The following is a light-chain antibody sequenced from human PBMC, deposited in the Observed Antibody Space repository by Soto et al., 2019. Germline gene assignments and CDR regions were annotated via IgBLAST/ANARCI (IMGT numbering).Light chain of an antibody. CDR2: DVY. CDR1: SSDVGGYNY. V-gene: IGLV2-14*03. J-gene: IGLJ2*01. Sequence: QSALTQPASVSGSPGQSIAISCTGTSSDVGGYNYVSWYQQRPGKAPKLIIYDVYYRPSGVSDRLSGSKSGNTASLIISGLQAEDEGDYYCSSNTGGSTHVVFGGGTKVTVL. CDR3: SSNTGGSTHVV.